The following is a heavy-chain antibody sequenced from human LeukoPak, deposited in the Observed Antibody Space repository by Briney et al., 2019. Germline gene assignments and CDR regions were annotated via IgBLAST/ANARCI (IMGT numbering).Heavy chain of an antibody. D-gene: IGHD6-13*01. V-gene: IGHV4-59*01. Sequence: IYYIWPTKYNPSLKSRVTISIDTSKSQFSLNLSSVTAADTAVYYCATSNSSSWYQAFDIWGQGTMVTVSS. J-gene: IGHJ3*02. CDR3: ATSNSSSWYQAFDI. CDR2: IYYIWPT.